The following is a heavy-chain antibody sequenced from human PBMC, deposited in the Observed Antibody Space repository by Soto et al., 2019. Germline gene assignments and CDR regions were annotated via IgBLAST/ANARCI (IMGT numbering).Heavy chain of an antibody. CDR3: ASMVEGVIEY. D-gene: IGHD3-10*01. CDR1: GFSLSTSGVG. Sequence: QITLKESGPTLVKPTQTLTLTCTFSGFSLSTSGVGVGWIRQPPGKALEWLALIYWDDDNRYSPSLKSRLTITKDTSKTQVVLTMTNVDPVDTATYYCASMVEGVIEYWGQGTLVTVSS. J-gene: IGHJ4*02. CDR2: IYWDDDN. V-gene: IGHV2-5*02.